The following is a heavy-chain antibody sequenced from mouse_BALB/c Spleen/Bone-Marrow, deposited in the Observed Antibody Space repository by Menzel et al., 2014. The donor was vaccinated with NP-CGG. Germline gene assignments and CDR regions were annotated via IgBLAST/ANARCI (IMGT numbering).Heavy chain of an antibody. Sequence: EVKLEESGPELVKPGASMKISCKASGYSFTGYTMNWVKQSHGKNLEWIGLINPYNGGTSYDQKFKGKATLTVDKSSSTAYMELLSLTSEDSAVYYCARWDYYGYAMDYWGQGTSVTVSS. V-gene: IGHV1-18*01. CDR3: ARWDYYGYAMDY. D-gene: IGHD1-1*01. CDR2: INPYNGGT. CDR1: GYSFTGYT. J-gene: IGHJ4*01.